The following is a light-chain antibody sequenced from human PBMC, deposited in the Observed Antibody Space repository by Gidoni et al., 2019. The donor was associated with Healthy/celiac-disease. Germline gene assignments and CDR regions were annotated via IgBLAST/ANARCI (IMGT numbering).Light chain of an antibody. J-gene: IGKJ3*01. CDR2: GAS. V-gene: IGKV3-20*01. CDR1: QRVSSSY. Sequence: EIVLTQSPGTLSLSPGDRATLSCRASQRVSSSYLAWYQQKPGQAPRLLIYGASSRATGIPDRFSGSGSGTDFTLTISRLEPEDFAVYYCQQYGSSPPTFGPGTKVDIK. CDR3: QQYGSSPPT.